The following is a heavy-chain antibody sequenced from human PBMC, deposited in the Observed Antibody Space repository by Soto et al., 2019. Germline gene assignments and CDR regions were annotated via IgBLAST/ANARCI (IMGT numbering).Heavy chain of an antibody. Sequence: GASVKVSCKASGYTFTSYDINWVRQATGQGLEWMGWMNPNSGNTGYAQKFQGRVIMTRNTSISTANMELSSLRSEDTAVYYCARGFGELLYAFDIWGQGTMVTVSS. D-gene: IGHD3-10*01. CDR3: ARGFGELLYAFDI. CDR1: GYTFTSYD. V-gene: IGHV1-8*01. CDR2: MNPNSGNT. J-gene: IGHJ3*02.